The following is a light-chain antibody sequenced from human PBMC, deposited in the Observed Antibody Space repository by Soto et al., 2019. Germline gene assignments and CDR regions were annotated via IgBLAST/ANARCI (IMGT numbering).Light chain of an antibody. CDR2: GAS. CDR1: QSVSRY. CDR3: QQYSSSPS. V-gene: IGKV3D-15*01. Sequence: EIVLTPPPATRSLSTGERATLSCRASQSVSRYLAWCQQKPGQAPRLLIYGASSRATGIPDRFSGSGSGTEFTLTIGSLQSEDFAVYYCQQYSSSPSFGQGTRLEI. J-gene: IGKJ5*01.